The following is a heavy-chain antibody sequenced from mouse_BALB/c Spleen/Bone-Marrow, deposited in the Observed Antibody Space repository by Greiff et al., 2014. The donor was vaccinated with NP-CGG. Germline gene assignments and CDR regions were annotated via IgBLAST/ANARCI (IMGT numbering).Heavy chain of an antibody. J-gene: IGHJ3*01. V-gene: IGHV14-3*02. D-gene: IGHD1-1*01. CDR3: AAHYYGSSYGFAY. CDR2: IDPANGNT. CDR1: GFNIKDTY. Sequence: VQLQQPGAELVKPGASVKLSCTASGFNIKDTYMHWVKQRPEQGLEWIGRIDPANGNTKYDPKFQGKATITADTSSNTAYLQLSSLTSEDTAVYYCAAHYYGSSYGFAYWGQGTLVTVSA.